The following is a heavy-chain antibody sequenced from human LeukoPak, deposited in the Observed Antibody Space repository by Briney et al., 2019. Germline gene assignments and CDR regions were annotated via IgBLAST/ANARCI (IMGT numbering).Heavy chain of an antibody. Sequence: GESLKISCKGSGYSFTSYWIGWVRQMPGKGLEWMGIIYPGDSDTRYSPSFQGQVTISADKSISTAYLQWSSLKASDTAMYYCARPYSDSSGNNWFDPWGQGTLVTVSS. CDR3: ARPYSDSSGNNWFDP. CDR2: IYPGDSDT. J-gene: IGHJ5*02. V-gene: IGHV5-51*01. CDR1: GYSFTSYW. D-gene: IGHD3-22*01.